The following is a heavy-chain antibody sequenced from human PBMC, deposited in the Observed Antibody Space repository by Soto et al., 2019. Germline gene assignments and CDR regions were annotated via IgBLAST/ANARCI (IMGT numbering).Heavy chain of an antibody. CDR2: ISSSSSYI. D-gene: IGHD6-19*01. J-gene: IGHJ4*02. CDR1: GFTFSSYS. CDR3: AITIAVAGTTNAY. V-gene: IGHV3-21*01. Sequence: GGSLRLSCAASGFTFSSYSMNWVRQAPGKGLEWVSSISSSSSYIYYADSVKGRFTISRDNAKNSLYLQMNSPRAEDTAVFYCAITIAVAGTTNAYGGKKPLVTVPS.